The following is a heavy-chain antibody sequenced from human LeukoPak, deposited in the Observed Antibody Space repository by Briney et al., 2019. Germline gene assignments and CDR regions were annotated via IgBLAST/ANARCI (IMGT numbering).Heavy chain of an antibody. V-gene: IGHV3-9*01. CDR3: AKDMAYGGNSGIDY. CDR2: ISWNSGSI. J-gene: IGHJ4*02. D-gene: IGHD4-23*01. Sequence: SLRLSCAASGFTFDDYAMHWVRQAPGKGLEWVSGISWNSGSIGYADSVKRRFTISRDNAKNSLYLQMNSLRAEDTALYYCAKDMAYGGNSGIDYWGQGTLVTVSS. CDR1: GFTFDDYA.